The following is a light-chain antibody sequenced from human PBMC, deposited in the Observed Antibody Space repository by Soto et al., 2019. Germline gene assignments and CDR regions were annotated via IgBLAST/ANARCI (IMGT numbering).Light chain of an antibody. V-gene: IGKV1-39*01. CDR2: AAS. CDR3: QQSYNTPIT. Sequence: DIQMTQSPSSLSASVGDRVAITCRTSESISNYLNWYQQKPGKAPKLLIYAASSLQSGVPSRFSGSGSGTDFTLTITSLQPEDFATYYCQQSYNTPITFGGGTKVDIK. CDR1: ESISNY. J-gene: IGKJ4*01.